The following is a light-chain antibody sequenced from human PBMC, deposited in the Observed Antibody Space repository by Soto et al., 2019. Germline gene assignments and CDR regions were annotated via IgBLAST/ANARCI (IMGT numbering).Light chain of an antibody. CDR1: GLNIGAGYD. J-gene: IGLJ1*01. V-gene: IGLV1-40*01. CDR2: GNK. CDR3: QSFDAGVSGYV. Sequence: QSVLTQPPSVSGALGQRVTISCTGSGLNIGAGYDVHWYQQLPGTAPKVVIYGNKIRPSGVPDRFSGSKSGTSASLAITGLQAEDEAEYYCQSFDAGVSGYVFGSRTKVTVL.